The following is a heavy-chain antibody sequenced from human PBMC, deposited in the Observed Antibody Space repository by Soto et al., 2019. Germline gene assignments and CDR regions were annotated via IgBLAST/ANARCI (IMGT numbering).Heavy chain of an antibody. D-gene: IGHD6-13*01. CDR3: ARYSSSWHNNWFDP. CDR1: GGSITSYY. V-gene: IGHV4-59*01. J-gene: IGHJ5*02. Sequence: SETLSLTCAVSGGSITSYYWSWIQQAPGKGLEWIGYIYHSGSTDYNPSLKSRVTMSLDTSKNQVSLRLTSVTAADTAVYYCARYSSSWHNNWFDPWGQGTLVTVSS. CDR2: IYHSGST.